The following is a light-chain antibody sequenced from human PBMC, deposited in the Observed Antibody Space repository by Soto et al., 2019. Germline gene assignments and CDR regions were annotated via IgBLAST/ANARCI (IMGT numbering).Light chain of an antibody. Sequence: EIVMTQSPATLSVSPGERATLSCRASQSVSSNLAWYQQKPGQAPRLLIYGASTRATGIPARFSGSVSGTELTRTISSLQSEDFAVYYCQQYNNWPPWTFGQGTKVEIK. V-gene: IGKV3-15*01. CDR3: QQYNNWPPWT. J-gene: IGKJ1*01. CDR1: QSVSSN. CDR2: GAS.